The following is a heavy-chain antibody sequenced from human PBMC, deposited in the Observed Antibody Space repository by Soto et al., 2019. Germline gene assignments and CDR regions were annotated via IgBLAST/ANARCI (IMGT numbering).Heavy chain of an antibody. V-gene: IGHV3-23*01. J-gene: IGHJ4*02. CDR2: ISGSGGST. CDR1: GFTFSSYA. Sequence: GSLRLSCAASGFTFSSYAMSWVRQAPGKGLEWVSAISGSGGSTYYADSVKGRFTISRDNSKNTLYLQMNSLRAEDTAVYYCAKALYSSGWYDLSYFAYWGQEPLVTVS. D-gene: IGHD6-19*01. CDR3: AKALYSSGWYDLSYFAY.